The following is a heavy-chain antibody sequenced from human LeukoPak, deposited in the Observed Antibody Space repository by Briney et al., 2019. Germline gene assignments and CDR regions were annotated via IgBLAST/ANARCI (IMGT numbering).Heavy chain of an antibody. CDR1: GFTFSSYE. CDR2: ISSSGSTI. CDR3: SISRGNPNYFDY. D-gene: IGHD1-14*01. J-gene: IGHJ4*02. Sequence: GVSLRLSCAASGFTFSSYEMNWVRQAPGKGLEWVSYISSSGSTIYYADSVKGRFTISRDNAKNSLYLQMNSLRAEDTAVYYCSISRGNPNYFDYRGQGTLVTVSS. V-gene: IGHV3-48*03.